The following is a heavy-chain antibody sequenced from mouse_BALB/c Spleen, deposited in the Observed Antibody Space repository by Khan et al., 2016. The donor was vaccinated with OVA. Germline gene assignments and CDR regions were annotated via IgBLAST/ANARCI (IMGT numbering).Heavy chain of an antibody. CDR2: IFPNNGDS. D-gene: IGHD1-2*01. J-gene: IGHJ3*01. CDR3: VRAGYGSFAY. Sequence: VQLKQSGPELVKPGASVKISCRASGYIFTDYILDWVKQSHGKSLEWIGYIFPNNGDSDYNQKFKTRATLTVDISSSTASMELRSLTSEDSAIYYCVRAGYGSFAYWGQGTLVTVSA. CDR1: GYIFTDYI. V-gene: IGHV1S29*02.